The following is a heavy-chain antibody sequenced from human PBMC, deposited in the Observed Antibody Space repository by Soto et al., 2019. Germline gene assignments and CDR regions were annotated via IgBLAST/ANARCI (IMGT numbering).Heavy chain of an antibody. Sequence: QVQVVQSGAEVKKPGSSVKVSCKVSGGIFTNNAISWVRQAPGQGLEWLGGVIPLFDTAYYAQIFRGRLIISADGATTTAYMELSGLTSADTAVYFCATGGQNDGYNFYHGMDVWGQGTTVTVS. J-gene: IGHJ6*02. D-gene: IGHD2-15*01. V-gene: IGHV1-69*01. CDR1: GGIFTNNA. CDR2: VIPLFDTA. CDR3: ATGGQNDGYNFYHGMDV.